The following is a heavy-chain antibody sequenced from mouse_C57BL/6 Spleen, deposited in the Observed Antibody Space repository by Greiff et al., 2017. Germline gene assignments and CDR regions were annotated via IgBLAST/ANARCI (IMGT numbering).Heavy chain of an antibody. D-gene: IGHD3-1*01. CDR2: IDPSDSYT. CDR3: ARGGYTAMDY. CDR1: GYTFTSYW. Sequence: VQLQQPGAELVKPGASVKLSCKASGYTFTSYWMQWVKQRPGQGLEWIGEIDPSDSYTNYNQKFKGKATLTVDTSSSTAYMQLSSLTSEDSAVYYCARGGYTAMDYWGQGTSVTVSS. V-gene: IGHV1-50*01. J-gene: IGHJ4*01.